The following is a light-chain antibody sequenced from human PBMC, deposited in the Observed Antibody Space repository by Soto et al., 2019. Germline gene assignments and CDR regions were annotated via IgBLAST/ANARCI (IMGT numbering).Light chain of an antibody. CDR2: AAS. Sequence: MNMSPSSLSASVGDRVTITCRASQSISSYLNWYQQKPGKAPKLLIYAASSLQSGVPSRFSGSGSGTDFTLTISILQPEDFTSYYCQLPTFLPLTFGGGGIVDIK. J-gene: IGKJ4*01. V-gene: IGKV1-39*01. CDR1: QSISSY. CDR3: QLPTFLPLT.